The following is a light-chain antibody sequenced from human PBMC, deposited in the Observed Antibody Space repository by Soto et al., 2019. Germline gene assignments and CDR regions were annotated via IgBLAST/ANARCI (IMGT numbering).Light chain of an antibody. CDR2: DAS. CDR1: QTISTY. CDR3: QQYGSSGT. Sequence: DIQMTQSPSSLSASVGDRVAITCRASQTISTYLNWYQQKPGKAPRLLVYDASSLLSGVPSRFSGSGSGTDFTLTISRLEPEDFAVYYCQQYGSSGTFGQGTKV. V-gene: IGKV1-39*01. J-gene: IGKJ1*01.